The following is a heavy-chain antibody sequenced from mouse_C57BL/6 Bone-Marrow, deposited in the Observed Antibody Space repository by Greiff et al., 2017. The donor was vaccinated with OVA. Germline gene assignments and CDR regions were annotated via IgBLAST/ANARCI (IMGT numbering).Heavy chain of an antibody. J-gene: IGHJ1*03. CDR3: ARGGWDWYFDV. Sequence: RVESEGGLVQPGSSMKLSCTASGFTFSDYYMAWVRQVPEKGLEWVANINYDGSSTYYLDSLKSRFIISRDNAKNILYLQMSSLKSEDTATYYCARGGWDWYFDVWGTGTTVTVSS. D-gene: IGHD3-3*01. CDR1: GFTFSDYY. V-gene: IGHV5-16*01. CDR2: INYDGSST.